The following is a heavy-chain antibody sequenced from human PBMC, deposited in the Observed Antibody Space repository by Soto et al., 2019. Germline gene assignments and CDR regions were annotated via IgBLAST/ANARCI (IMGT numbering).Heavy chain of an antibody. CDR3: AIDRRDSSSRRPLDY. D-gene: IGHD6-13*01. J-gene: IGHJ4*02. V-gene: IGHV1-69*04. Sequence: SVKVSCKASGGTFSSYTISWVRQAPGQGLEWMGRIIPILGIANYAQKFQGRVTITADKSTSTAYMELSSLRSEDTAVYYCAIDRRDSSSRRPLDYWGQGTLVTVSS. CDR1: GGTFSSYT. CDR2: IIPILGIA.